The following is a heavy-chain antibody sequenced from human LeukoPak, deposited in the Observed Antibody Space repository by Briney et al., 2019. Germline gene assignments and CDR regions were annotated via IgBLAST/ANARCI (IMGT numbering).Heavy chain of an antibody. J-gene: IGHJ4*02. CDR2: INHSGST. Sequence: GSLRLSCAASGFTFSNAWMSWIRQPPGKGLEWIGEINHSGSTNYNPSLKSRVTISVDTSKNQFSLKLSSVTAADTAVYYCARDRHYYDSKRGGFDYWGQGTLVTVSS. CDR1: GFTFSNAW. V-gene: IGHV4-34*01. D-gene: IGHD3-22*01. CDR3: ARDRHYYDSKRGGFDY.